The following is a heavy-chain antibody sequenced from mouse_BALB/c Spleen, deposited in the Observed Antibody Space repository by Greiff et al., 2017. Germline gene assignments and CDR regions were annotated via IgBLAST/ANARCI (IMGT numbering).Heavy chain of an antibody. CDR3: ARLYGNPSYWYFDV. CDR2: ISSGGSYT. Sequence: EVQGVESGGGLVKPGGSLKLSCAASGFTFSSYAMSWVRQTPEKRLEWVATISSGGSYTYYPDSVKGRFTISRDNAKNTLYLQMSSLRSEDTAMYYCARLYGNPSYWYFDVWGAGTTVTVSS. J-gene: IGHJ1*01. V-gene: IGHV5-9-3*01. D-gene: IGHD2-1*01. CDR1: GFTFSSYA.